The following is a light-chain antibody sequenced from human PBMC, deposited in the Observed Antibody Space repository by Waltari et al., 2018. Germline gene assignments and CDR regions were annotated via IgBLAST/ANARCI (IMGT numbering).Light chain of an antibody. CDR2: DVS. CDR3: SSYTSSSTYV. CDR1: SSDVGGYNS. Sequence: QSALTQPASVSGSPGQSLTISCPGTSSDVGGYNSVPWYQQHPGKPPKLMIYDVSKRPSGVSNRFSGSKSGNTASLTISGLQAEDEADYYCSSYTSSSTYVFGTGTKVTVL. V-gene: IGLV2-14*01. J-gene: IGLJ1*01.